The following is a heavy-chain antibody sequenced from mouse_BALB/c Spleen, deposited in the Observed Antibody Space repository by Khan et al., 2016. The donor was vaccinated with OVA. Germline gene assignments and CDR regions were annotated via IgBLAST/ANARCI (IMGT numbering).Heavy chain of an antibody. V-gene: IGHV3-8*02. CDR3: ARSTYRYAFAY. CDR1: CDSITSGY. J-gene: IGHJ3*01. CDR2: MIYTGYT. Sequence: VQLKESGPSLVKPSQTLSLTCSVTCDSITSGYWSWIRKFPGNKLESMGYMIYTGYTDYNPSLKSRLAITRHTSKNPYYLQLNSVTTEDTATYYCARSTYRYAFAYWGQGTLVTVSA. D-gene: IGHD2-14*01.